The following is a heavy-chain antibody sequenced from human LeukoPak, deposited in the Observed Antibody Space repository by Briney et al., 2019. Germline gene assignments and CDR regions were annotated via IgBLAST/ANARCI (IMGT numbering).Heavy chain of an antibody. CDR2: IKQDGSEK. CDR1: GFTFSSYW. CDR3: ARGYDFWSGYPGGVDY. Sequence: PGGSLRLPCAASGFTFSSYWMSWVRQAPGKGLEWVANIKQDGSEKYYVDSVKGRFTISRDNAKSSLYLQMNSLRAEDTAVYYCARGYDFWSGYPGGVDYWGQGTLVTVSS. V-gene: IGHV3-7*01. J-gene: IGHJ4*02. D-gene: IGHD3-3*01.